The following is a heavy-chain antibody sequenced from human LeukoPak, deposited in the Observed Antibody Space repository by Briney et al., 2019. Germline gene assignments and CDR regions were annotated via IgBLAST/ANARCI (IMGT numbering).Heavy chain of an antibody. CDR3: ARGGTTPYYFDD. Sequence: SETLSLTCTVSGGSISSYYWSWIRQPAGKGLEWIGRIYSNENTNYNPSLKSRVTMSLDTSKNQFSLELSSVTAADTAVYYCARGGTTPYYFDDWGQGTLVTVSS. CDR2: IYSNENT. V-gene: IGHV4-4*07. CDR1: GGSISSYY. J-gene: IGHJ4*02. D-gene: IGHD2-15*01.